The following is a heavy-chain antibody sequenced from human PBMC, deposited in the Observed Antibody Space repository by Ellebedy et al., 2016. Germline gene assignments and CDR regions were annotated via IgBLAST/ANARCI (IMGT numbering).Heavy chain of an antibody. J-gene: IGHJ5*02. V-gene: IGHV3-21*01. D-gene: IGHD6-13*01. CDR1: GFTFSSYS. CDR3: ARDGSGGQKKNLISSWYVNWFDP. Sequence: GGSLRLSCAASGFTFSSYSMNWVRQAPGKGLEWVSSISSSSSYIYYADSVKGRFTISRDNAKNSLYLQMNSLRAEDTAVYYCARDGSGGQKKNLISSWYVNWFDPWGQGTLVTVSS. CDR2: ISSSSSYI.